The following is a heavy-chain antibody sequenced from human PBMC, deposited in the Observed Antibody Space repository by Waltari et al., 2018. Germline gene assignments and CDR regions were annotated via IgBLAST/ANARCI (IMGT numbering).Heavy chain of an antibody. J-gene: IGHJ6*02. CDR2: IYYSGST. Sequence: QVQLQESGPGLVKPSETLSLTCTVSGGSISSYYWSWIRQPPGKGLEWIGYIYYSGSTNYNPSLKSRVTISVDTSKNQFSLKLSSVTAADTAVYYCARVTLYGSGSPHPYYYYGMDVWGQGTTVTVSS. CDR3: ARVTLYGSGSPHPYYYYGMDV. V-gene: IGHV4-59*01. CDR1: GGSISSYY. D-gene: IGHD3-10*01.